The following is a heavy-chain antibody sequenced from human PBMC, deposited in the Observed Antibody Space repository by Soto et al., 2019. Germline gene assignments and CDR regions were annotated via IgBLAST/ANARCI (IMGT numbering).Heavy chain of an antibody. CDR3: ARVRIDAFDI. Sequence: EVQLVESGGGLVQFGGSLRLSCAASGFTFRNYWMHWVRQVPGKGLVWVSRVKGDGTNTDYADSVTGRFTISRDNVKNTLYLQMNSLRAEDTAVYYCARVRIDAFDIWGQGTMVTVSS. V-gene: IGHV3-74*01. CDR2: VKGDGTNT. CDR1: GFTFRNYW. J-gene: IGHJ3*02.